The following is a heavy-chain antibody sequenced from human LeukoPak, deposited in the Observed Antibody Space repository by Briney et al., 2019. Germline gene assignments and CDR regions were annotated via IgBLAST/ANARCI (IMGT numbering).Heavy chain of an antibody. V-gene: IGHV4-59*01. CDR3: AKGRLDSLTNWYYDNYFDP. CDR2: IYYSGST. D-gene: IGHD1-7*01. Sequence: PSETLSLTCTVSGGSIGSYYWNWIRQPPGKELEWIGYIYYSGSTNYNPSLKSRVTISVDTSKNQFSLRLSSVTAADTAVYYCAKGRLDSLTNWYYDNYFDPWGQGTLVTVSS. J-gene: IGHJ5*02. CDR1: GGSIGSYY.